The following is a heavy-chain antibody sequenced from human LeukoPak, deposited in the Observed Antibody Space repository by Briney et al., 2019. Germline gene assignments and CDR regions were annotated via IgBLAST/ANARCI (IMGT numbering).Heavy chain of an antibody. Sequence: ASVKVSCKASGYTFTGYYMHWVRQAPGQGLEWMGWINPNSGGTNYAQKFQGRVTMTRDTSISTAYMELSRLRSDDTAVYYCARDNTAMANAFDIWGQGTMVTVSS. CDR2: INPNSGGT. V-gene: IGHV1-2*02. CDR3: ARDNTAMANAFDI. D-gene: IGHD5-18*01. J-gene: IGHJ3*02. CDR1: GYTFTGYY.